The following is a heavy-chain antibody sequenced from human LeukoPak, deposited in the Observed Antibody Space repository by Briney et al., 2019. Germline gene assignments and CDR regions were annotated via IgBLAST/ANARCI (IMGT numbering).Heavy chain of an antibody. Sequence: PGGSLRLSCAASGFTFSSYGMHWVRQAPGKGLDWVAVISYDGSNKRYGDSVKGRFTVSRDNSKSTLYLQMNSLRAEDTAVYYCARGVFTGGTYFAYWGQGTLVTVSS. D-gene: IGHD2-8*02. J-gene: IGHJ4*02. CDR3: ARGVFTGGTYFAY. CDR1: GFTFSSYG. V-gene: IGHV3-30*03. CDR2: ISYDGSNK.